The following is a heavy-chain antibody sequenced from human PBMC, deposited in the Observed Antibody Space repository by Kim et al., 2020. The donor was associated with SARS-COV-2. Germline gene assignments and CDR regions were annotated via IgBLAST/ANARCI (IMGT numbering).Heavy chain of an antibody. V-gene: IGHV1-58*01. Sequence: SVKVSCKASGFTFTSSAVQWVRQARGQRLEWIGWIVVGSGNTNYAQKFQERVTITRDMSTSTAYMELSSLRSEDTAVYYCAAAVYYDSSGYYYSGSESFDIWGQATMVTVSS. CDR2: IVVGSGNT. CDR3: AAAVYYDSSGYYYSGSESFDI. D-gene: IGHD3-22*01. CDR1: GFTFTSSA. J-gene: IGHJ3*02.